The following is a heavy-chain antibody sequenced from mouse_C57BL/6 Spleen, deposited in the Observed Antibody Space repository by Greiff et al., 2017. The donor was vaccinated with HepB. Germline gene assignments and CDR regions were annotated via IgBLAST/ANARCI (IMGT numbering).Heavy chain of an antibody. CDR2: IHPNSGST. Sequence: VQLQQPGAELVKPGASVKLSCKASGYTFTSYWMHWVKQRPGQGLEWIGMIHPNSGSTNYNEKFKSKATLTVDKSSSTAYMQLSSLTSEDSAVYYCARTYYGNYVCAYWGQGTLVTVSA. D-gene: IGHD2-10*01. CDR3: ARTYYGNYVCAY. V-gene: IGHV1-64*01. J-gene: IGHJ3*01. CDR1: GYTFTSYW.